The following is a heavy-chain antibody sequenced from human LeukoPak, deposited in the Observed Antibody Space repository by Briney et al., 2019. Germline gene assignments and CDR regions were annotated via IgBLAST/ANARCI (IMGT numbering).Heavy chain of an antibody. V-gene: IGHV3-23*01. J-gene: IGHJ6*02. Sequence: GGSLRLSCAASGFTFSSYAMSWVRQAPGKGLEWVSAISGSGGSTYYADSVKGRFTISRDNAMNTVFLQMNSLRAEDTAVYYCARDSGDYDILTGYIKYDYGMDVWGQGTTVTVSS. D-gene: IGHD3-9*01. CDR3: ARDSGDYDILTGYIKYDYGMDV. CDR1: GFTFSSYA. CDR2: ISGSGGST.